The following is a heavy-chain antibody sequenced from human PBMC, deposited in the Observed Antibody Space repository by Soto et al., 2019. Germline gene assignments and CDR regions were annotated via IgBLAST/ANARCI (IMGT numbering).Heavy chain of an antibody. V-gene: IGHV3-53*01. D-gene: IGHD2-21*02. CDR1: GFTGYTNY. CDR3: ARASGGHSGWGHWSDP. J-gene: IGHJ5*02. Sequence: GGSLRLSCAASGFTGYTNYMSWVRQAPGKGLEWVSAFYSGGSTYYADSVKGRFTISRDNSKNTLSLQMTSLRAEDTAVYYCARASGGHSGWGHWSDPWGQGTLVTVSS. CDR2: FYSGGST.